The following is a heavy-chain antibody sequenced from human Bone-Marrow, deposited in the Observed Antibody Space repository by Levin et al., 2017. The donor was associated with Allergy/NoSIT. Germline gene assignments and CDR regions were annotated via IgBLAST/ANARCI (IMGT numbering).Heavy chain of an antibody. V-gene: IGHV3-21*01. J-gene: IGHJ4*02. CDR1: GFTFSSYS. CDR2: ISSSSSYI. D-gene: IGHD5-18*01. CDR3: ARGERGYSYGYYFDY. Sequence: LSLTCAASGFTFSSYSMNWVRQAPGKGLEWVSSISSSSSYIYYADSVKGRFTISRDNAKNSLYLQMNSLRAEDTAVYYCARGERGYSYGYYFDYWGQGTLVTVSS.